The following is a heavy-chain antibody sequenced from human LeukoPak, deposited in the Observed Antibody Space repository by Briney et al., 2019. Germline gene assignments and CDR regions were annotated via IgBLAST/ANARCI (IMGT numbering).Heavy chain of an antibody. D-gene: IGHD1-26*01. V-gene: IGHV3-23*01. CDR2: ISGSGGST. CDR1: GFTFSSYA. CDR3: ARVQPEWELLLPGAFDI. Sequence: PGGSLRLSCAASGFTFSSYAMSWVRQAPGKGLEWVSAISGSGGSTYYADSVKGRFTISRDNSKNTLYLQMNSLRAEDTAVYYCARVQPEWELLLPGAFDIWGQGTMVTVSS. J-gene: IGHJ3*02.